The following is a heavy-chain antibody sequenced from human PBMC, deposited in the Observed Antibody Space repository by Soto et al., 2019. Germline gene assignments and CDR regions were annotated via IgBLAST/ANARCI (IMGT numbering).Heavy chain of an antibody. CDR1: GYTFTSYG. J-gene: IGHJ4*02. V-gene: IGHV1-18*01. CDR3: ARSIAAAVDFDY. Sequence: QVQLVQSGAEVKKPGASVKVSCKASGYTFTSYGISWVRQAPGQGLEGMGWISAYSGSTNYVQKLQGRVTMTTDTSTSTAYMELRSLRSDDTAVYYCARSIAAAVDFDYWGQGTLVTVSS. D-gene: IGHD6-13*01. CDR2: ISAYSGST.